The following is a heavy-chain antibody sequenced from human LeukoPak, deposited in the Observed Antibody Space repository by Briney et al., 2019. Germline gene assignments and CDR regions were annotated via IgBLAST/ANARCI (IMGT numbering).Heavy chain of an antibody. CDR3: AREASLDY. Sequence: PGRSLRLSRAASGFTFSSYGMHWVRQAPGKGLEWVAVIWYDGSNKYYAGSVKGRFTISRDNSKNTLYLQMNSLRAEDTAVYYCAREASLDYWGQGTLVTVSS. D-gene: IGHD6-6*01. V-gene: IGHV3-33*01. CDR1: GFTFSSYG. J-gene: IGHJ4*02. CDR2: IWYDGSNK.